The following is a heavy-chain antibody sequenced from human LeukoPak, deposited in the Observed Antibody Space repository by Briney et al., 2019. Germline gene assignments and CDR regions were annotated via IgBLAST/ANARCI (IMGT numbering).Heavy chain of an antibody. CDR3: AKDRGY. V-gene: IGHV3-23*01. J-gene: IGHJ4*02. Sequence: PGGSLRLSCAATGFTVSTYGMTWARQAPGKGLEWVSGISGSDGSTYYADSVKGRFTISRDNSKNTLYLQMNSLRAEDTAVYYCAKDRGYWGQGTLVTVSS. CDR2: ISGSDGST. D-gene: IGHD2-15*01. CDR1: GFTVSTYG.